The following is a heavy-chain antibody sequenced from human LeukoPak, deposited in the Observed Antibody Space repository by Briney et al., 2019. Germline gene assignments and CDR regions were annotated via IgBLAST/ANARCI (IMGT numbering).Heavy chain of an antibody. J-gene: IGHJ6*02. CDR3: ARGEMYYYDSSGFIRPYYYGMDV. CDR2: IYYSGST. CDR1: GDSISSASYY. D-gene: IGHD3-22*01. V-gene: IGHV4-61*05. Sequence: PSETLSLTCTVSGDSISSASYYWGWIRQPPGKGLEWIGYIYYSGSTNYNPSLKSRVTISVDTSKNQFSLKLSSVTAADTAVYYCARGEMYYYDSSGFIRPYYYGMDVWGQGTTVTVSS.